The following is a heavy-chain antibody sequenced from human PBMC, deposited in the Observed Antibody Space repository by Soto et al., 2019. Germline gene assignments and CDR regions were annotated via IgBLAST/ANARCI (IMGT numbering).Heavy chain of an antibody. V-gene: IGHV4-31*03. CDR2: IHNSGST. J-gene: IGHJ4*02. Sequence: SETLSLTCTVSGDSISSGGYYWSWIRQRPGMALEWIGHIHNSGSTYYNPSLKSRVSISIDPSNSQFSLRLSSVTAADTAVYYCARDLIAAAGTFHYWGQGTLVTVSS. CDR1: GDSISSGGYY. CDR3: ARDLIAAAGTFHY. D-gene: IGHD6-13*01.